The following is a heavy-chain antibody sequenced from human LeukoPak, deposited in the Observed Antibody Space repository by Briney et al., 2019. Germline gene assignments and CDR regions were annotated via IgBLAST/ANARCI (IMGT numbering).Heavy chain of an antibody. J-gene: IGHJ4*02. D-gene: IGHD4-17*01. CDR3: ARGVTHGDYEDY. Sequence: PSETLSLTCAVYGGSFSGYYWSWIRQPPGKGLEWIGEINHSGSTNYNPSLKSRVTISVDTSKNQFSLKLSSVTAADTAVYYCARGVTHGDYEDYWGQGTLVTVSS. V-gene: IGHV4-34*01. CDR2: INHSGST. CDR1: GGSFSGYY.